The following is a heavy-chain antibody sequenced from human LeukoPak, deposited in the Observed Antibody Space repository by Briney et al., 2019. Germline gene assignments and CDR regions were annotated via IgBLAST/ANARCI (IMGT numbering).Heavy chain of an antibody. CDR3: ANELLRYFDWSKSYAFDI. J-gene: IGHJ3*02. CDR2: ISGSGGST. CDR1: GFTFSSYA. Sequence: PGGSLRLSCAASGFTFSSYAMSWVRRAPGKGLEWVSAISGSGGSTYYADSVKGRFTISRDNSKNTLYLQMNSLRAEDTAVYYCANELLRYFDWSKSYAFDIWGQGTMVTVSS. D-gene: IGHD3-9*01. V-gene: IGHV3-23*01.